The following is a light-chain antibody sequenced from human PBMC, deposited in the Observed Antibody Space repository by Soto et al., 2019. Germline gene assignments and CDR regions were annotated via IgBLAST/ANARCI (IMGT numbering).Light chain of an antibody. CDR2: GAS. CDR1: QSITSY. V-gene: IGKV1-39*01. CDR3: QQYSDRRQFT. J-gene: IGKJ3*01. Sequence: DIQMTQSPSSLSASVGDRVTITCRASQSITSYLNWYQQKPGKAPKLLIYGASTLQSGVPSRFSGSGSGTDFTLTISSLQPEDFALYYCQQYSDRRQFTFGPGTRV.